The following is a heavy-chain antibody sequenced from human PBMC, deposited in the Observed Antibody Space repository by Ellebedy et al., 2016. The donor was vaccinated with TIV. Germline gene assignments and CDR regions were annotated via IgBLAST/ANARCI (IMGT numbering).Heavy chain of an antibody. CDR3: ARDLGGTDISSSYYYYGMDV. V-gene: IGHV3-33*08. CDR2: IWYDGSNK. Sequence: GESLKISXAASGFTFSNYAMSWVRQAPGKGLEWVAVIWYDGSNKYYADSVKGRFTISRDNSKNTLYLQMNSLRAEDTAVYYCARDLGGTDISSSYYYYGMDVWGQGTTVTVSS. J-gene: IGHJ6*02. CDR1: GFTFSNYA. D-gene: IGHD6-6*01.